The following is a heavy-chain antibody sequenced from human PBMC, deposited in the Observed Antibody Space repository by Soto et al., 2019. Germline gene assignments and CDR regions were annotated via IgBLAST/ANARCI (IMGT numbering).Heavy chain of an antibody. J-gene: IGHJ6*02. D-gene: IGHD3-3*01. CDR2: IYYSGST. CDR3: ARDRTYYDFWSGYPPIPHYYYYGMDV. CDR1: GGSVSSGSYY. V-gene: IGHV4-61*01. Sequence: PSETLSLTCTVPGGSVSSGSYYWSWIRQPPGKGLEWIGYIYYSGSTNYNPSLKSRVTISVDTSKNQFSLKLSSVTAADTAVYYCARDRTYYDFWSGYPPIPHYYYYGMDVWGQGTTVTVSS.